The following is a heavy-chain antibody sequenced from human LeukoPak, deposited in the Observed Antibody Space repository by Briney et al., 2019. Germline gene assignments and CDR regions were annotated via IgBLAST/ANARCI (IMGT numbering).Heavy chain of an antibody. CDR3: ARHAHSSGSYYFDY. CDR2: IYYSGST. Sequence: SETLSLTCTVSGGSISSSSYYWGWIRQPPGKGLEWIGSIYYSGSTYYSPSLKSRVTISVDTSKNQFSLKLSSVTAADTAVYYCARHAHSSGSYYFDYWGQGTLVTVSS. D-gene: IGHD6-19*01. CDR1: GGSISSSSYY. V-gene: IGHV4-39*01. J-gene: IGHJ4*02.